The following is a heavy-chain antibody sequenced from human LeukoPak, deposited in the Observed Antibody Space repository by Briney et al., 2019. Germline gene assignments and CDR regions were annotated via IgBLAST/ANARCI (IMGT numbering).Heavy chain of an antibody. CDR1: GFSFSDYY. D-gene: IGHD2-2*01. J-gene: IGHJ6*02. CDR2: ISSSNRYT. CDR3: ARDRYCSSTACPGDYGMDV. V-gene: IGHV3-11*05. Sequence: PGGSLRLSCAASGFSFSDYYMCWIRQAPGKGLEWVSCISSSNRYTNYADSVKGRFSISRDNSKNSLYLQMNSLTAEDTAVYYCARDRYCSSTACPGDYGMDVWGQGTTVTVSS.